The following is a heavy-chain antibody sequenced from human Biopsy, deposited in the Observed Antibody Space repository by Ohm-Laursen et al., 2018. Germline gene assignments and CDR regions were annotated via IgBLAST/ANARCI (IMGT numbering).Heavy chain of an antibody. V-gene: IGHV3-9*01. CDR1: GFTFENYA. Sequence: SLRLSCTASGFTFENYAMNWVRQAPGKGLEWVSGISWNSGSVVYADSVKGRFTISRDNAKNSLYLQMHSLRAEDTAFFYCAKASGYSSGWPIDYWGQGNLVTVSS. CDR2: ISWNSGSV. CDR3: AKASGYSSGWPIDY. J-gene: IGHJ4*02. D-gene: IGHD6-19*01.